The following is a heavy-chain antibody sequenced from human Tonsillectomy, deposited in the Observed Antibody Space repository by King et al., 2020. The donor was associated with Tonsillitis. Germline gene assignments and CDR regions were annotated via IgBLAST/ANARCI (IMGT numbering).Heavy chain of an antibody. CDR3: ARRGDWNYAY. D-gene: IGHD3/OR15-3a*01. CDR2: IYYSGST. CDR1: GGSISSSSYY. J-gene: IGHJ4*02. V-gene: IGHV4-39*01. Sequence: QLQESGPGLVKPSETLSLTCTVSGGSISSSSYYWGWIRQPPGKGLEWIGSIYYSGSTYYNPSLKSRVTITVDTSKNQFSLKLSSVTAADTAVYYCARRGDWNYAYWGQGTLVTVSS.